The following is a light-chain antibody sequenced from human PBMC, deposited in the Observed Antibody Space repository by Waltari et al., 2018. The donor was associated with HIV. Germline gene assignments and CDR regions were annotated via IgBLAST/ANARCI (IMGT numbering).Light chain of an antibody. V-gene: IGLV2-14*01. CDR1: SSDVGGYNY. CDR2: DVS. J-gene: IGLJ1*01. CDR3: SSYTSSSTDV. Sequence: PASVSGSPGQSITISCTGTSSDVGGYNYVSWYQQHPGKAPKLMIYDVSNRPSGVSNRFSGSKSGNTASLTISGLQAEDEADYYCSSYTSSSTDVFGTGTKVTVL.